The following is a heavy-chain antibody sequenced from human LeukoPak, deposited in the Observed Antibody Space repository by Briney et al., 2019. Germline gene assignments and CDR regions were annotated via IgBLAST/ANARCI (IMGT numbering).Heavy chain of an antibody. CDR3: ARAGFGDYGYYYMDV. CDR1: GFTFDDYG. CDR2: INWNGDNT. J-gene: IGHJ6*03. Sequence: GGSLRLSCAASGFTFDDYGMNWVRQAPGKGLEWVSGINWNGDNTNYADSVKGRFTISRDNAKNSLYLQMNSLRAEDLALYYCARAGFGDYGYYYMDVWGKGTTVTVSS. V-gene: IGHV3-20*04. D-gene: IGHD3-10*01.